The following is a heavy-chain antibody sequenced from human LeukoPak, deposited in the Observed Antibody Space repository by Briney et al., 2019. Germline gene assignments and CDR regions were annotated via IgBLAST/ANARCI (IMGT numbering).Heavy chain of an antibody. Sequence: PGGSLRLSCAASGFTFSSYGMHWVRQAPGKGLEWVAFIRYDGSNKYYADSVKGRFTISRDNSKNTLYLQMNSLRAEDTAVYYCAKGLVSSSWYGDAFDTWGQGTMVTVSS. CDR2: IRYDGSNK. D-gene: IGHD6-13*01. CDR1: GFTFSSYG. J-gene: IGHJ3*02. V-gene: IGHV3-30*02. CDR3: AKGLVSSSWYGDAFDT.